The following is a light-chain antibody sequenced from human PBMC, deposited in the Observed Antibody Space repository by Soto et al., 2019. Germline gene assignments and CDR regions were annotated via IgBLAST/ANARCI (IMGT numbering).Light chain of an antibody. V-gene: IGLV2-14*01. J-gene: IGLJ1*01. CDR2: DVS. CDR3: CSYTGSYSYV. CDR1: SSDVGGYNY. Sequence: QSVLAQPASVSGSPGQSITISCTGTSSDVGGYNYVSWYQQHPGKAPKLMIYDVSNRPSGVSNRFSGSKSGNTASLTISGLQAEDEADYYCCSYTGSYSYVFGIGTKVTVL.